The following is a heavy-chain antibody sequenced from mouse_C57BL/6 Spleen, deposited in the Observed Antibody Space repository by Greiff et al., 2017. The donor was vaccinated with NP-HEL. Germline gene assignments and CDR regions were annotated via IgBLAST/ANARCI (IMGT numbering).Heavy chain of an antibody. CDR2: IDPETGGT. CDR1: GYTFTDYE. D-gene: IGHD4-1*01. V-gene: IGHV1-15*01. Sequence: QVQLQQSGAELVRPGASVTLSCKASGYTFTDYEMHWVKQTPVHGLEWIGAIDPETGGTAYNQKFKGKAIMTADKSSSTAYMELRSLTSEDSAVYYCTKESLNWDAGAYWGQGTLVTVSA. J-gene: IGHJ3*01. CDR3: TKESLNWDAGAY.